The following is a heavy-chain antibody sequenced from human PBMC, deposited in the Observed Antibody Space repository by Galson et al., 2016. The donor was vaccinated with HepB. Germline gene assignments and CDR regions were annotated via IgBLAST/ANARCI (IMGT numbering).Heavy chain of an antibody. D-gene: IGHD5-18*01. CDR2: FYPGDSNT. J-gene: IGHJ4*02. Sequence: QSGAEVKKPGESLKISCKGSGYNFFTHWIVWVRQMPGKGLEWMGAFYPGDSNTRYCPSFQGQVTISADLSTNTAYLQWSSLKASDTAMFYCARERAYSYGRGPSDYWGQGTLVTVSS. CDR1: GYNFFTHW. V-gene: IGHV5-51*01. CDR3: ARERAYSYGRGPSDY.